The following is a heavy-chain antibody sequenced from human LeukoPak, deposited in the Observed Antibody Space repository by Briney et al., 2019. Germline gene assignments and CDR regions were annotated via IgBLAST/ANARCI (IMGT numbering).Heavy chain of an antibody. V-gene: IGHV3-30*03. CDR3: ARWDYGGNILHY. D-gene: IGHD4-23*01. CDR2: ISYDGSNK. CDR1: GFMFSGYS. J-gene: IGHJ4*02. Sequence: GGSLRLSCAASGFMFSGYSMNWVRQAPGKGLEWVAVISYDGSNKYYADSVKGRFTISRDNSKNTLYLQMNSLRAEDTAVYYCARWDYGGNILHYWGQGTLVTVSS.